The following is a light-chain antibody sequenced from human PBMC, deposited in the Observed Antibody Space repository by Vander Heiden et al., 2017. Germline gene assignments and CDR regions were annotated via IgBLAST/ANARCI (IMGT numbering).Light chain of an antibody. CDR2: DAS. J-gene: IGKJ4*01. Sequence: EIVLTQSPATLSLSPGERATLSCRASQSVSSYLAWYQQKPGQAPRLLIYDASNRATGTPARFSGSGSGTDCTLTISSLEPEDFAVYYCQQRSNWPPVTFGGGTKVEIK. CDR3: QQRSNWPPVT. V-gene: IGKV3-11*01. CDR1: QSVSSY.